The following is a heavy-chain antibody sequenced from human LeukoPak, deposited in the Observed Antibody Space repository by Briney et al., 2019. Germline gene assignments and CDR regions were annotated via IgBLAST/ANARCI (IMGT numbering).Heavy chain of an antibody. J-gene: IGHJ4*02. D-gene: IGHD6-19*01. Sequence: GASVKVSCKASGYTFTSYYMHWVRQAPGQGLEWMGIINPSGGSTSYAQKFQGRVTMTRDTSTSTVYMELSSLRSEDTAVYYCARISTPHIAVAAPYYDYWGQGTLVTVSS. CDR3: ARISTPHIAVAAPYYDY. V-gene: IGHV1-46*01. CDR2: INPSGGST. CDR1: GYTFTSYY.